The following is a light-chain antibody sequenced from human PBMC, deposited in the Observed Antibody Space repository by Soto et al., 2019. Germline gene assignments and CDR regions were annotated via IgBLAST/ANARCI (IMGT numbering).Light chain of an antibody. CDR2: EVS. CDR3: NSYAGSSSFV. V-gene: IGLV2-8*01. CDR1: SSDVGGYNY. Sequence: QSALTQPPSASGSPGQSVTISCTGTSSDVGGYNYVSWYQQHPGKAPKLMIYEVSKRPSGVPDRFSGSKSANTASLTVSGLQAEDEADYYCNSYAGSSSFVFGGGTKLTVL. J-gene: IGLJ3*02.